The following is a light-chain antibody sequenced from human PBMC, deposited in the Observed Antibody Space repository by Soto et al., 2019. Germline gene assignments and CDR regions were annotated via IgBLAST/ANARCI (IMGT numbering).Light chain of an antibody. Sequence: EIVMTQSPVTLSVSPGERATLSCRASQSVSSNLAWYQQKPGHAPRLLIYDASTRATGIPARFSGSGSGTEFTLTISSLQSEDFAVYYCQQYNNWPTWTFGQGTKVEIK. J-gene: IGKJ1*01. CDR3: QQYNNWPTWT. CDR1: QSVSSN. V-gene: IGKV3-15*01. CDR2: DAS.